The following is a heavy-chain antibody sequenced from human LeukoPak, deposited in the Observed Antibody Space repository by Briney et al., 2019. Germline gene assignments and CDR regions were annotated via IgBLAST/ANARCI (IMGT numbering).Heavy chain of an antibody. CDR2: INPNSGGT. V-gene: IGHV1-2*04. J-gene: IGHJ2*01. Sequence: ASVKVSCKASGYTFTGYYMHWVRQAPGQGLEWMGWINPNSGGTNYAQKFQGWVTMTRDMSISTAYMELSRLRSDDTAVYYCARDGQAVTGGYFDLWGRGTLVTVSS. CDR3: ARDGQAVTGGYFDL. D-gene: IGHD6-19*01. CDR1: GYTFTGYY.